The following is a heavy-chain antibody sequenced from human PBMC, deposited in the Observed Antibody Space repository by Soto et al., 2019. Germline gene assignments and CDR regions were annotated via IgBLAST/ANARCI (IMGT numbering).Heavy chain of an antibody. CDR3: AGMLCCGDLLFDY. V-gene: IGHV1-69*13. J-gene: IGHJ4*02. CDR1: GGTFSSYA. D-gene: IGHD2-21*02. CDR2: IIPIFGTA. Sequence: PSVKVSCKASGGTFSSYAISWVRQAPGQGLEWMGGIIPIFGTANYAQKFQGRVTITADESTSTAYMELSSLRSEDTAVYYCAGMLCCGDLLFDYWGPGTLVTVSS.